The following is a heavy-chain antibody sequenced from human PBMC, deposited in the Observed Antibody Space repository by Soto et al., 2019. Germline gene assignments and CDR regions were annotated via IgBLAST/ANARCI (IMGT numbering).Heavy chain of an antibody. J-gene: IGHJ6*02. CDR2: IIPIFGTA. Sequence: QVQLVQSGAEVKKPGSSVKVSCKASGGTFSSYAISWVRQAPGQGLEWMGGIIPIFGTANYAQKFQGRVRITADESTSTAYMEQSSLRSEDTAVYYCAVNPRDEYYYDGMDVWGQGTTVTVSS. CDR3: AVNPRDEYYYDGMDV. D-gene: IGHD2-21*02. V-gene: IGHV1-69*01. CDR1: GGTFSSYA.